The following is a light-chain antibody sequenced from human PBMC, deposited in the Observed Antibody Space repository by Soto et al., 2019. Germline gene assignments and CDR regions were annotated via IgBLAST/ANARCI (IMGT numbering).Light chain of an antibody. CDR1: SSDVGGYDF. J-gene: IGLJ2*01. CDR2: EVT. CDR3: SSYTTTTTRVV. V-gene: IGLV2-14*01. Sequence: QSALTQPASVSGSPGQSITISCTGTSSDVGGYDFVSWYQQHPGRAPKLIISEVTNRPSGISYRFSGSKSGNTASLTISGLQAEDEAHYYCSSYTTTTTRVVFGGGTKVTVL.